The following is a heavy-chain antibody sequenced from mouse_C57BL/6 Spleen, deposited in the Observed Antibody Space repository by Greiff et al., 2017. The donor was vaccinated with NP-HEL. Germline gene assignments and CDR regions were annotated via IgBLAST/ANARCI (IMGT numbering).Heavy chain of an antibody. Sequence: QVQLQQPGAELVKPGASVKLSFKASGYTFTSYWMHWVKQRPGQGLEWIGMIHPNSGSTNYNEKFKSKATLTVDKSSSTAYMQLSSLTSEDSAVYYCAMIYYDYERYFDVWGTGTTVTVSS. CDR1: GYTFTSYW. V-gene: IGHV1-64*01. CDR3: AMIYYDYERYFDV. CDR2: IHPNSGST. J-gene: IGHJ1*03. D-gene: IGHD2-4*01.